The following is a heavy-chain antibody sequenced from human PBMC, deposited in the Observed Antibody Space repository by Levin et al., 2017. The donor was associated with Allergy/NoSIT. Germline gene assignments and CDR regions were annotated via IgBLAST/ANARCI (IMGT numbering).Heavy chain of an antibody. J-gene: IGHJ4*02. D-gene: IGHD5-12*01. V-gene: IGHV3-33*01. CDR2: IWYDGSNK. CDR1: GFTFSSYG. Sequence: GGSLRLSCAASGFTFSSYGMHWVRQAPGKGLEWVAVIWYDGSNKYYADSVKGRFTISRDNSKNTLYLQMNSLRAEDTAVYYCARGRGIIVADGGYFDYWGQGTLVTVSS. CDR3: ARGRGIIVADGGYFDY.